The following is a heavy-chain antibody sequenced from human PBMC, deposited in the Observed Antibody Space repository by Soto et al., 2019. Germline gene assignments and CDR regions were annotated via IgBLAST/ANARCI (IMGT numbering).Heavy chain of an antibody. V-gene: IGHV1-69*01. CDR3: ARGETYLGV. D-gene: IGHD3-16*01. Sequence: QVQLVQSGAEVKKPGSSVKVSCKTSRDTFNKYAFNWVRQAPGQGLEWMGWIIPIFSSRNYAEKFQGRVTITADDSTSTAYRELSSLRFEDTAVYYCARGETYLGVWGQGTTVTVSS. CDR2: IIPIFSSR. J-gene: IGHJ6*02. CDR1: RDTFNKYA.